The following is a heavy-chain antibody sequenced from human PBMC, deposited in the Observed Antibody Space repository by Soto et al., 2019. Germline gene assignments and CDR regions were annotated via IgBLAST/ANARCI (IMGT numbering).Heavy chain of an antibody. CDR2: ISYDGSYQ. D-gene: IGHD3-3*01. CDR3: AKGRTVFGVVPYYFDC. V-gene: IGHV3-30*18. Sequence: QVQLVEYGGGVVQPGRSLRLSCAASGFAFSTYGMHWVRQAPGKGLEWVAVISYDGSYQYYADSVKGRLTISRDNSNNTLYLQMKSLRPEDTALYYCAKGRTVFGVVPYYFDCWGQGTLVTVSS. J-gene: IGHJ4*02. CDR1: GFAFSTYG.